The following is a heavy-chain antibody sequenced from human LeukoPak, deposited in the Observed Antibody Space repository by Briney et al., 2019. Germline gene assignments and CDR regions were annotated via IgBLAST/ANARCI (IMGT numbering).Heavy chain of an antibody. CDR1: GFTFSSYA. V-gene: IGHV3-48*03. CDR3: ARGYDILTGTQYYFDY. CDR2: ISSSGSTI. Sequence: PGGSLRLSCAASGFTFSSYAMHWVRQAPGKGLEWVSYISSSGSTIYYADSVKGRFTISRDNAKNSLYLQMNSLRAEDTAVYYCARGYDILTGTQYYFDYWGQGTLVTVSS. J-gene: IGHJ4*02. D-gene: IGHD3-9*01.